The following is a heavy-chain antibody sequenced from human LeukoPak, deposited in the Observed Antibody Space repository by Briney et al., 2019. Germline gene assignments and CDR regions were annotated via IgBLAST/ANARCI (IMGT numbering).Heavy chain of an antibody. V-gene: IGHV3-33*01. D-gene: IGHD4-23*01. J-gene: IGHJ4*02. CDR3: ARGRGADYGGNSGYFDY. CDR2: IWYDGSNK. CDR1: GFIFSSYA. Sequence: GRSLRLSCAASGFIFSSYAMHWVRQAPGKGPEWVAIIWYDGSNKYYAESVEGRFTISRDNSKNTLYLQMNSLRAEDTAVYSCARGRGADYGGNSGYFDYWGQGTLVTVSS.